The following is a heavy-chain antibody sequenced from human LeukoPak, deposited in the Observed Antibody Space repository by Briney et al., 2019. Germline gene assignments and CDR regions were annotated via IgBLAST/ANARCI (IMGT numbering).Heavy chain of an antibody. D-gene: IGHD2-15*01. CDR2: FDPEDGET. CDR3: ATTVVAATNRFDS. Sequence: ASVKVSCKVSGYTPTELSMHWGRQAPGKGLEWMGGFDPEDGETIYAQKFQGRVTMTEDTSTDTAYMELSSLRSEDTAVYYCATTVVAATNRFDSWGQGTLVTVSS. J-gene: IGHJ4*02. V-gene: IGHV1-24*01. CDR1: GYTPTELS.